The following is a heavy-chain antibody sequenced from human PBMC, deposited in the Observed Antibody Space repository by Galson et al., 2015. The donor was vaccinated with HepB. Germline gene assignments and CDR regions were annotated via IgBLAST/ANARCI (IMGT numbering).Heavy chain of an antibody. V-gene: IGHV3-23*01. CDR1: GFTFSSYA. CDR3: AKDGKLWFGECPLN. Sequence: SLRLSCAASGFTFSSYAMSWVRQAPGKGLEWVSAISGSGGSTYYADSVKGRFTISRDNSKNTLYLQMNSLRAEDTAVYYCAKDGKLWFGECPLNWGQGTLVTVSS. D-gene: IGHD3-10*01. J-gene: IGHJ4*02. CDR2: ISGSGGST.